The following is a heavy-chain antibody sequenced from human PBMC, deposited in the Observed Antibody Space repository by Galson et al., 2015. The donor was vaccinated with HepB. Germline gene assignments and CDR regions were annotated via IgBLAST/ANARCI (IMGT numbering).Heavy chain of an antibody. J-gene: IGHJ4*02. CDR3: AKAINSDRRYYFDL. CDR1: GFSFSNYA. CDR2: ISGNGGAT. V-gene: IGHV3-23*01. Sequence: SLRLSCAASGFSFSNYAMSWVRQAPGKGLEWVSTISGNGGATYYADSVKGRFTISRNNSKNTLFLQMSSLRAEDTAVYYCAKAINSDRRYYFDLWGQGTLVTVSS. D-gene: IGHD2-21*01.